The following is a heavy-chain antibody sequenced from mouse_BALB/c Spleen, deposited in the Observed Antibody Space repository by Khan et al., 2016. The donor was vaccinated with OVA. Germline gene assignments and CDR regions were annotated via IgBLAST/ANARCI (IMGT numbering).Heavy chain of an antibody. V-gene: IGHV14-3*02. CDR1: GFNIKDTY. CDR3: THAYYGPRDVRV. D-gene: IGHD2-10*01. Sequence: IQLVQSGAELVKPGASVKLSCTASGFNIKDTYLHWVKQRPEQGLEWIGRIAPANGNTKYDPKFQGKATITADTSSNTSYLQLNSLTSEDTAVFYCTHAYYGPRDVRVWGEGTTVTVSS. CDR2: IAPANGNT. J-gene: IGHJ1*01.